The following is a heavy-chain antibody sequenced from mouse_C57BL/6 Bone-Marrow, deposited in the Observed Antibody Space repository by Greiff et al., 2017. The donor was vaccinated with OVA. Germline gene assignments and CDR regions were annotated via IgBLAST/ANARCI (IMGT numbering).Heavy chain of an antibody. Sequence: QVQLKQPGAKLVRPGTSVKLSCKASGYTFTNYWMHWVKQRPGQGLEWIGVIAPSDSYINYNQKFKGRATLTVDTSSSTAYMHLSSLTSEDSAVYYCAHYGSRLYLHYWGQGTSLTVSS. J-gene: IGHJ2*02. CDR3: AHYGSRLYLHY. V-gene: IGHV1-59*01. D-gene: IGHD1-1*01. CDR1: GYTFTNYW. CDR2: IAPSDSYI.